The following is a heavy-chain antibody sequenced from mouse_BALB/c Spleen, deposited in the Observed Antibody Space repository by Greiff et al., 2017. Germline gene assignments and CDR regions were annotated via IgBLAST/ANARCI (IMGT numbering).Heavy chain of an antibody. V-gene: IGHV1-15*01. CDR2: IDPETGGT. J-gene: IGHJ2*01. CDR3: TPYYYGSNY. CDR1: GYTFTDYE. D-gene: IGHD1-1*01. Sequence: QVQLKESGAELVRPGASVTLSCKASGYTFTDYEMHWVKQTPVHGLEWIGAIDPETGGTAYNQKFKGKATLTADKSSSTAYMELRSLTSEDSAVYYCTPYYYGSNYWGQGTTLTVSS.